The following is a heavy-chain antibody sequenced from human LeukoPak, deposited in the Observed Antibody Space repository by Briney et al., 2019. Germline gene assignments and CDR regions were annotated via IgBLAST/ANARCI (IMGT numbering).Heavy chain of an antibody. CDR3: ARVPYASSRYFDL. Sequence: GGSLRLFCAASGFSFHTHTINWVRQAPGKGLEWVSSISSSSGYIFYADSVKGRFTISRDNARNSLYLQMNSLRVEDTAVYYCARVPYASSRYFDLWGRGTLVTVSS. CDR1: GFSFHTHT. D-gene: IGHD6-13*01. CDR2: ISSSSGYI. J-gene: IGHJ2*01. V-gene: IGHV3-21*06.